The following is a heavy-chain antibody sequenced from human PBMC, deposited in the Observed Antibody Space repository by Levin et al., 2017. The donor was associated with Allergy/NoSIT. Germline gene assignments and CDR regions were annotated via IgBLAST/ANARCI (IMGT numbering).Heavy chain of an antibody. V-gene: IGHV3-74*01. D-gene: IGHD6-13*01. CDR2: MSGDGNAI. CDR1: GFSFSTYW. Sequence: PGGSLRLSCAASGFSFSTYWMHWVRQAPGKGLVWVSRMSGDGNAISYADSVKGRFTISRDNAKNTVYLQMNSLRAEDTAVYYCASEREQVYWGQGTRVTVSS. CDR3: ASEREQVY. J-gene: IGHJ4*02.